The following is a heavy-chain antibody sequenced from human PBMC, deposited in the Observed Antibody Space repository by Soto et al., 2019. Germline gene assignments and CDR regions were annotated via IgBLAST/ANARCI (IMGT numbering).Heavy chain of an antibody. J-gene: IGHJ6*02. D-gene: IGHD1-1*01. CDR3: ARLNDYYYYGMDG. CDR2: IIPIFGTA. Sequence: ASVKVSCKASGGTFSSYAISWVRQAPGQGLEWMGGIIPIFGTANYAQKFQGRVTITADESTSTAYMELSSLRSEDTAVYYCARLNDYYYYGMDGWGQGTTATVS. CDR1: GGTFSSYA. V-gene: IGHV1-69*13.